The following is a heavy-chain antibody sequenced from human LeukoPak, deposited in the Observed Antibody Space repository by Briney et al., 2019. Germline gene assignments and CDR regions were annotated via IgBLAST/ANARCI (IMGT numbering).Heavy chain of an antibody. D-gene: IGHD3-3*01. V-gene: IGHV1-69*05. CDR1: GGTFSSYA. J-gene: IGHJ6*03. CDR3: ARSYYDFWSGPTPGYHYYMDV. Sequence: GASVKVSCKASGGTFSSYAISWVRQAPGQGLEWMGRIIPIFGTAHYAQKSQGRVTITTDESTSTAYIELSSLRSEDTAVYYCARSYYDFWSGPTPGYHYYMDVWGKGTTVTVSS. CDR2: IIPIFGTA.